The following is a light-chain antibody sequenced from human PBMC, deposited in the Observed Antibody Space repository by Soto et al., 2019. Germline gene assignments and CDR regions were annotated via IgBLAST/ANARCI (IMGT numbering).Light chain of an antibody. V-gene: IGKV1-5*03. CDR2: KAS. Sequence: DIQMNQSPSTLSASVGDRVTITCRASQTITTSLAWYQQKPGKAPKLLIYKASSLESGVPSRLSGSGSGTEFTLTISSLQPDDFATYYCQQYDSYSLRTFGQGTRVEI. CDR1: QTITTS. CDR3: QQYDSYSLRT. J-gene: IGKJ1*01.